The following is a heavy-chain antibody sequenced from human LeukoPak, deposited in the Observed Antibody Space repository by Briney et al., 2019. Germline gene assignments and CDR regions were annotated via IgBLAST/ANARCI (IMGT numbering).Heavy chain of an antibody. J-gene: IGHJ4*02. D-gene: IGHD3-22*01. CDR2: MKTDGTRI. CDR1: GFRFSNFW. V-gene: IGHV3-74*01. Sequence: GGSLRLSCAASGFRFSNFWMYWVRQGPGKGPVWVSRMKTDGTRIEYADSVKGRFTISRDNAKNTLFLQMSSLRVEDTAVYYCARDDISGSTSYYWGQGTLVTVSS. CDR3: ARDDISGSTSYY.